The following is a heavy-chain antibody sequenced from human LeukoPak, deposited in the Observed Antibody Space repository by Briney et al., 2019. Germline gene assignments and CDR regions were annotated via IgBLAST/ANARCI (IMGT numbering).Heavy chain of an antibody. CDR3: ARDNPQDCRSSSCYFDA. V-gene: IGHV4-30-4*08. D-gene: IGHD2-2*01. J-gene: IGHJ5*02. Sequence: SETLSLTCTVSGGSIRSSDYYWSWIRHPPGKGLEWIGYIYYSGSTSYSPSLKSRVIISVDTSKNQFFLNLSSVTAADTAVYYCARDNPQDCRSSSCYFDAWGQGTLVTVSS. CDR2: IYYSGST. CDR1: GGSIRSSDYY.